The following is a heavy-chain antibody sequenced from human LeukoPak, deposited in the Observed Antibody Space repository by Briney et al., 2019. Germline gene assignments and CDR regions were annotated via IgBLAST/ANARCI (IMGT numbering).Heavy chain of an antibody. J-gene: IGHJ4*02. CDR1: GFTFSSDA. Sequence: GGSLRLSCAASGFTFSSDAMSWVRQAPGPGLGWFSAMSGSGGSTYYADSAKGRFTIPRDNSKNTQGLQMNSLRAEDTAVYYCAKEPVLVGASFPDYWGQGPLLTVSS. V-gene: IGHV3-23*01. CDR2: MSGSGGST. D-gene: IGHD2-8*02. CDR3: AKEPVLVGASFPDY.